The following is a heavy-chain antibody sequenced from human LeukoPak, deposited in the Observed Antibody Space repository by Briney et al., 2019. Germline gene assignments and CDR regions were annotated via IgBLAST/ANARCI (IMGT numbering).Heavy chain of an antibody. V-gene: IGHV4-59*01. CDR3: ARVNGYDFWSAMYYFNY. CDR1: GGSISSYY. CDR2: IYYSGST. Sequence: SETLSLTCTVSGGSISSYYWSWIRQPPGKGLEWIGYIYYSGSTNYNPSLKSRVTISVDTSKNQFSLKLSSVTAADTAVYYCARVNGYDFWSAMYYFNYWGQGTLVTVSS. J-gene: IGHJ4*02. D-gene: IGHD3-3*01.